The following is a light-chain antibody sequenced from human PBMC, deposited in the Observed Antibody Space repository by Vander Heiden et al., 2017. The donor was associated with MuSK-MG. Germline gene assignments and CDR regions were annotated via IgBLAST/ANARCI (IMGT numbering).Light chain of an antibody. J-gene: IGLJ2*01. CDR3: CSYAGNSVV. V-gene: IGLV2-11*01. CDR1: NSDVGGYNY. Sequence: QSPPTQPRPVSGSPGRSAAISCTGTNSDVGGYNYVSWYQQHPGKAPILSVYAVSERPSGVPDRFSGSKSGNTASLTISGLQAEDEAYYFCCSYAGNSVVFGGGTKLTVL. CDR2: AVS.